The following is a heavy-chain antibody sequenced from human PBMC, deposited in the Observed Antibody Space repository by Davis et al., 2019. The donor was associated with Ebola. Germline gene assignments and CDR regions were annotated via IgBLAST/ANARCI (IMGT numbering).Heavy chain of an antibody. CDR3: ARDLRGDYGDS. CDR2: IYYSGST. J-gene: IGHJ4*02. Sequence: PSETLSLTCTVSGGSISSHYWGWIRQPPGKGLEWIGSIYYSGSTYYNPSLKSRVTISVDTSKNQFSLKLSSVTAADTAVYYCARDLRGDYGDSWGQGTLVTVSS. CDR1: GGSISSHY. D-gene: IGHD4-17*01. V-gene: IGHV4-39*07.